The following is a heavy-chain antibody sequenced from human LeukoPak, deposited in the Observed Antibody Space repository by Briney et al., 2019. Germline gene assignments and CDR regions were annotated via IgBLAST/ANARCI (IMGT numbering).Heavy chain of an antibody. D-gene: IGHD3-3*01. CDR3: STAFGAVDFDY. CDR2: INPSGGST. CDR1: GYTFTSYY. Sequence: GASVKVSCKASGYTFTSYYMHWVRQAPGQGLEWMGIINPSGGSTSYAQKFQGRVTITRNTSISTAYMELSSLRSEDTAVYYCSTAFGAVDFDYWGQGTLVTVSS. J-gene: IGHJ4*02. V-gene: IGHV1-46*03.